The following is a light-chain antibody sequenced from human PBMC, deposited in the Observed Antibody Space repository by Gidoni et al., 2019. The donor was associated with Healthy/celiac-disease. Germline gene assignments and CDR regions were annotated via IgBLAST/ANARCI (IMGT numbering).Light chain of an antibody. CDR1: QSISSW. V-gene: IGKV1-5*03. CDR2: KAS. Sequence: DIKMTQSPSTLSASVGDRVTITCRASQSISSWLAWYQQKPGKAPKLLLYKASSLESGVPSRFSGSVSGTEFTLTISSLQPDDFATYYCQQYNSYSWTFGQGTKVEIK. J-gene: IGKJ1*01. CDR3: QQYNSYSWT.